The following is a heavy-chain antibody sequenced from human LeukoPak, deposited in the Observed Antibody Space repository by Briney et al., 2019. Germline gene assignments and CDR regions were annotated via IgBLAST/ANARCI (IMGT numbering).Heavy chain of an antibody. CDR3: AGLVGRYSSGLYYYYFDY. Sequence: PSETLSLTCTVSGGSISSGGYYWSWIRQHPGKGLEWIGYIYYSGSTYYNPSLKSRVTISVDTSKNQFSLKLSSVTAADTAVYYCAGLVGRYSSGLYYYYFDYWGQGTLVTVSS. J-gene: IGHJ4*02. D-gene: IGHD3-22*01. CDR2: IYYSGST. CDR1: GGSISSGGYY. V-gene: IGHV4-31*03.